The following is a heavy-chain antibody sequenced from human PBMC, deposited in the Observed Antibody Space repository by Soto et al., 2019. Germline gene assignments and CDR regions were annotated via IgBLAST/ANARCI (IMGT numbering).Heavy chain of an antibody. CDR2: IYYSGST. CDR1: GGSISSSSYY. D-gene: IGHD3-10*01. Sequence: SETLSLTCTVSGGSISSSSYYWGWIRQPPGKGLEWIGSIYYSGSTYYNPSLKSRVTISVDTSKNQFSLKLSSVTAADTAVYYYARHHLKWFGELQNWFDPWGQGTLVTVSS. CDR3: ARHHLKWFGELQNWFDP. V-gene: IGHV4-39*01. J-gene: IGHJ5*02.